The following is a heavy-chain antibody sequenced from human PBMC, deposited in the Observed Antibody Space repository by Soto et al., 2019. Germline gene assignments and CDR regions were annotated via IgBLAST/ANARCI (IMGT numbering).Heavy chain of an antibody. CDR3: AKERDTRSSSCFDS. D-gene: IGHD5-18*01. Sequence: GGSLRLSCAASRFAFINYGIQLVRQSPGKGLEWVAVISHDGTVKYYADSVKGRFTISRDNFQNTLDLQMDSLRAEDTAVYYCAKERDTRSSSCFDSWGQGTLVTVSS. CDR2: ISHDGTVK. V-gene: IGHV3-30*18. CDR1: RFAFINYG. J-gene: IGHJ4*02.